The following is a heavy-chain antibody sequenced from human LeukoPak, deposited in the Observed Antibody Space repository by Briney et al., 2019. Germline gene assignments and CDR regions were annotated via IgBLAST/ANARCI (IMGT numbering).Heavy chain of an antibody. CDR3: AKDMAAYSYASGNIDY. J-gene: IGHJ4*02. V-gene: IGHV3-30*18. CDR1: GFTFSSYC. Sequence: EAGGSLRLSCAASGFTFSSYCMRWVRQAPGKGLEWVADISYDGSNKYYADSVKGRFIISRDNAKNSLYLQMNSLRAEDTALYYCAKDMAAYSYASGNIDYWGQGTMVTVSS. CDR2: ISYDGSNK. D-gene: IGHD3-10*01.